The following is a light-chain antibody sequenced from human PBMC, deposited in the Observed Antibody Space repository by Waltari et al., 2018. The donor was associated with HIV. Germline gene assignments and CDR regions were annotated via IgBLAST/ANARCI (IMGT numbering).Light chain of an antibody. Sequence: QSVLTQPPSVSGAPAQRVLLSCTGSSPHLRATFAVHWYQLLPGSAPKLLIYATSNRPSGVPDRFSGSKSGTSASLAITGLQAEDEAEYYCQSFDSSLNAYVFGPGTTVVVL. V-gene: IGLV1-40*02. J-gene: IGLJ1*01. CDR1: SPHLRATFA. CDR3: QSFDSSLNAYV. CDR2: ATS.